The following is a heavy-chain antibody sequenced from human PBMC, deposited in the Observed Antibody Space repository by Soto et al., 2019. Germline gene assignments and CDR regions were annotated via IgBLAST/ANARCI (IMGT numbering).Heavy chain of an antibody. CDR2: IIPILGIA. Sequence: SVKVSCKASGGTFSSYTISWVRQAPGQGLEWMGRIIPILGIANYAQKFQGRVTITADKSTSTAYMELSSLRSEDTAVYYCARGPLYSGSSGFDYWGQGTLVTVS. J-gene: IGHJ4*02. CDR3: ARGPLYSGSSGFDY. CDR1: GGTFSSYT. V-gene: IGHV1-69*02. D-gene: IGHD1-26*01.